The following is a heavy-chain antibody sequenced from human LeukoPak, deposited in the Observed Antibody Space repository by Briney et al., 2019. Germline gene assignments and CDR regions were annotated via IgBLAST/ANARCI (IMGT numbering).Heavy chain of an antibody. J-gene: IGHJ4*02. CDR3: AIYNRDGYDAMEANDY. D-gene: IGHD5-24*01. CDR1: GYSFASYW. CDR2: FYPADSAI. Sequence: GESLKIPCKGSGYSFASYWIGCAGKPPGKALEGMGIFYPADSAIRCSPSFPGQVSLSAGRSSSSAYLQRRSPKASHRATYYCAIYNRDGYDAMEANDYWGQGTLVTVSS. V-gene: IGHV5-51*01.